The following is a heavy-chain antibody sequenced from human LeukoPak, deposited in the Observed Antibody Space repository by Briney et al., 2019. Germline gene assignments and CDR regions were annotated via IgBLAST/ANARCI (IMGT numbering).Heavy chain of an antibody. CDR2: IYYSGST. D-gene: IGHD6-19*01. J-gene: IGHJ4*02. V-gene: IGHV4-59*01. Sequence: SETLSLTCTVSGGSISSYYWSWIRQPPGKGLEWIGYIYYSGSTNYNPSLKSRVTISVDTSKNQFSLKLSSVTAADTAVYYCARTVHGGSGWYYFDYWGQGALVTVSS. CDR1: GGSISSYY. CDR3: ARTVHGGSGWYYFDY.